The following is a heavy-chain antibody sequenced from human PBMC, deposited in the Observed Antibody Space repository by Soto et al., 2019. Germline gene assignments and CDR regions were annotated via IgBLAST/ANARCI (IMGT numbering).Heavy chain of an antibody. Sequence: QVQLVQSGAEVRKPGASVKVSCEASGYTFTSYDIYWVRQATGQGLEWMGWINPNTGNSGYAQKFQGRVPLTSETSISTAHMELSSLRSEDTAVYYCARRAETNGWNGFGADKYYFDFWGQGTLVTVSS. J-gene: IGHJ4*02. D-gene: IGHD1-1*01. CDR1: GYTFTSYD. CDR3: ARRAETNGWNGFGADKYYFDF. CDR2: INPNTGNS. V-gene: IGHV1-8*01.